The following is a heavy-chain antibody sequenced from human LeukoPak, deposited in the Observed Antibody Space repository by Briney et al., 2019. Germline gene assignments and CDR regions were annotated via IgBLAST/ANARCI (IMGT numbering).Heavy chain of an antibody. CDR3: ARDRRPYYYDSSGHDAFDI. V-gene: IGHV1-69*06. CDR1: GYTFTSYG. CDR2: IIPIFGTA. Sequence: SVKVSCKASGYTFTSYGISWVRQAPGQGLEWMGGIIPIFGTANYAQKFQGRVTITADKSTSTAYMELSSLRSEDTAVYYCARDRRPYYYDSSGHDAFDIWGQGTMVTVSS. D-gene: IGHD3-22*01. J-gene: IGHJ3*02.